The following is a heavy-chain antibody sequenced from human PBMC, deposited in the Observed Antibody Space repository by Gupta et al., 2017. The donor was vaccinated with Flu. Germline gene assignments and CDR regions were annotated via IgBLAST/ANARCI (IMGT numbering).Heavy chain of an antibody. CDR1: GFPFDDYA. V-gene: IGHV3-9*01. CDR3: AKDHDPAPITMVRGMESYYGMDV. CDR2: ISWNSGSI. D-gene: IGHD3-10*01. Sequence: EVQLVESGGGLVQPGRSLRLSCAASGFPFDDYAMHWVRQAPGKGLEWVSGISWNSGSIGYADSVKGRFTISRDNAKNSLYLQMNSLRAEDTALYYCAKDHDPAPITMVRGMESYYGMDVWGQGTTVTVAS. J-gene: IGHJ6*02.